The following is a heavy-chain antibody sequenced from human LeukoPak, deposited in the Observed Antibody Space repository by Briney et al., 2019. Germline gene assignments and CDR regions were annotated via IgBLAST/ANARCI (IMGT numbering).Heavy chain of an antibody. CDR3: TRHKDYGSGSYYTLDV. CDR2: IRSKANSYAT. Sequence: PGGSLRLSCAASGFTFSGSAMHWVRQASGKGLEWVGRIRSKANSYATAYAASVKGRFTISRDDSKNTAYLQMNSLKTEDTAVYYCTRHKDYGSGSYYTLDVWGKGTTVTISS. J-gene: IGHJ6*04. V-gene: IGHV3-73*01. CDR1: GFTFSGSA. D-gene: IGHD3-10*01.